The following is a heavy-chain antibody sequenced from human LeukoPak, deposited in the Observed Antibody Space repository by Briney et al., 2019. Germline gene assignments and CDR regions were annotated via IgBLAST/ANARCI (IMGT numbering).Heavy chain of an antibody. Sequence: ASVKVSCKASGYTFTGYYMHRVRQAPGQGLEWMGWINPNSGGTNYAQKFQGRVTMTRDTSISTAYMELSSLRSDDTAVYYCARVFLARCSSTSCYYFDYWGQGTLVTVSS. CDR2: INPNSGGT. CDR3: ARVFLARCSSTSCYYFDY. CDR1: GYTFTGYY. D-gene: IGHD2-2*01. J-gene: IGHJ4*02. V-gene: IGHV1-2*02.